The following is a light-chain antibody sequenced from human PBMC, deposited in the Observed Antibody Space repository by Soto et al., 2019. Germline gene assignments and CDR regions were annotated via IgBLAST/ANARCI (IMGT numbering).Light chain of an antibody. CDR2: AAS. V-gene: IGKV1-27*01. Sequence: DIQMTQSPSSLSASVGDRVTISCRASQGISDYLAWYQQKPGNAPRLLIYAASTLQSGVSFRFTGSGSGTDFTLTISSLQPEDVATYYCQKYNWPPFTFGPGTKVDIK. CDR3: QKYNWPPFT. CDR1: QGISDY. J-gene: IGKJ3*01.